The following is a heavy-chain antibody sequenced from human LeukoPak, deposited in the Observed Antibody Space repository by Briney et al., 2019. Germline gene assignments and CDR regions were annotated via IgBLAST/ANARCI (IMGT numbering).Heavy chain of an antibody. V-gene: IGHV1-18*01. CDR3: ARAALKRYYYDSSGYYLDY. D-gene: IGHD3-22*01. J-gene: IGHJ4*02. CDR2: ISAYNGNT. CDR1: GYAFTSYG. Sequence: ASVKVSCKASGYAFTSYGISWVRQAPGQGLEWMGWISAYNGNTNYAQKLQGRVTMPTDTSTSTAYMELRSLRSDDTAVYYCARAALKRYYYDSSGYYLDYWGQGTLVTVSS.